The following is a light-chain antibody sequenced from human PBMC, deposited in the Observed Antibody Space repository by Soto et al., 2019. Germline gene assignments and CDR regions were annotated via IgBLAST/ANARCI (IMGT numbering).Light chain of an antibody. J-gene: IGLJ2*01. CDR1: SSDVGGYNY. CDR3: SSYAGRNNLV. CDR2: EVT. V-gene: IGLV2-8*01. Sequence: QSALTQPPSASGSPGQSVTISCTGTSSDVGGYNYVSWYQQHPGKAPKLMIYEVTKRPSGVPDRFSGSKSGNTASLTVSGLPAEDEAYYYCSSYAGRNNLVFGGGTKLTVL.